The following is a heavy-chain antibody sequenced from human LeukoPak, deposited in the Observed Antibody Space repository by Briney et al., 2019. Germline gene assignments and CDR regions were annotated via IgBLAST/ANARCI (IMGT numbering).Heavy chain of an antibody. D-gene: IGHD3-22*01. Sequence: GASVKVSCKASGYTFTSYYMHWVRQAPGQGLEWMGIINPSGGSTSYAQKFQGRVTMTRDTSTSTVYMELSSLRSEDTAVYYCARVDDSSGYFPQHFDYWGQGTLVTVSS. J-gene: IGHJ4*02. CDR2: INPSGGST. CDR3: ARVDDSSGYFPQHFDY. CDR1: GYTFTSYY. V-gene: IGHV1-46*01.